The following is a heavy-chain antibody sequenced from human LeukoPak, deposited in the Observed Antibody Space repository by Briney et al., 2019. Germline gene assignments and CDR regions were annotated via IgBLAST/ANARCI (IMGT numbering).Heavy chain of an antibody. CDR2: IYYSGST. J-gene: IGHJ4*02. Sequence: SETLSPTCTVSGGSISSSSYYWGWIRQPPGKGLEWIGSIYYSGSTYYNPSLKSRVTISVDTSKNQFSLKLSSVTAADTAVYYCATFTIFGVGDDYWGQGTLVTVSS. D-gene: IGHD3-3*01. CDR3: ATFTIFGVGDDY. CDR1: GGSISSSSYY. V-gene: IGHV4-39*01.